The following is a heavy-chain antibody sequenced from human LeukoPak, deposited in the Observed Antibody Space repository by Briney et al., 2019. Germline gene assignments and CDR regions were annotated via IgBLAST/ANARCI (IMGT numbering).Heavy chain of an antibody. J-gene: IGHJ4*02. CDR2: IKTKSDDGPT. V-gene: IGHV3-15*01. D-gene: IGHD3-22*01. Sequence: GGSLRLSCTASGFTFSNAWMNWVRQAPGKGLEWVGRIKTKSDDGPTDYAAPVKGRFTISRDDSKNTLYLQMNSLKTEDTAVYCCTTSYYDSSGYRNWGQGTLVTVSS. CDR3: TTSYYDSSGYRN. CDR1: GFTFSNAW.